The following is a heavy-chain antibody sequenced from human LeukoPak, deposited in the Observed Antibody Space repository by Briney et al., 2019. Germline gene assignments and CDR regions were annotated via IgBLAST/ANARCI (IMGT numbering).Heavy chain of an antibody. Sequence: SETLSLTCAVYGGSFSGYYWSWIRQPPGKGLEWIGEINHSGSTNYNPSLRSRVTISVDTSKNQFSLKLSSVTAADTAVYYCAGGGRGSSSWYYYWGQGTLVTVSS. CDR3: AGGGRGSSSWYYY. CDR2: INHSGST. CDR1: GGSFSGYY. D-gene: IGHD6-13*01. V-gene: IGHV4-34*01. J-gene: IGHJ4*02.